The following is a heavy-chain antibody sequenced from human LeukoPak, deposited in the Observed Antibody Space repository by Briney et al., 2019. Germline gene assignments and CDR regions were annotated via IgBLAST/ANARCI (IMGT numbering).Heavy chain of an antibody. D-gene: IGHD3-10*01. CDR3: ARGGHRQKEF. V-gene: IGHV3-7*01. CDR2: IKPDGSDR. Sequence: GGSLRLSCAASGFTFSNYWMTWVRQSPGKGLEWVAIIKPDGSDRYSVDSEKGRFTVSRDDAKNSLYLQMSSLRAEDTAVYYCARGGHRQKEFWGQGTLVTVSS. CDR1: GFTFSNYW. J-gene: IGHJ4*02.